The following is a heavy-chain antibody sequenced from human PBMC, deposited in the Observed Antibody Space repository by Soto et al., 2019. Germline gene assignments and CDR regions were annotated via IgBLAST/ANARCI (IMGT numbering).Heavy chain of an antibody. J-gene: IGHJ6*02. D-gene: IGHD3-3*01. V-gene: IGHV3-30-3*01. CDR1: GFTFSSYA. CDR2: ISYDGSNK. CDR3: ARDRRPATIFGVVITYYYYGMDV. Sequence: QVQLVESGGGVVQPGRSLRLSCAASGFTFSSYAMHWVRQAPGKGLEWVAVISYDGSNKYYADSVKGRFTISRDNSKNTLYLQMNGLRAEDTAVYYCARDRRPATIFGVVITYYYYGMDVWGQGTTVTVSS.